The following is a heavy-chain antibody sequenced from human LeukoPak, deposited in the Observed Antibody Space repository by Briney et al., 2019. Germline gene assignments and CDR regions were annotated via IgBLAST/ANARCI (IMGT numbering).Heavy chain of an antibody. CDR3: ARRDGRAFDI. V-gene: IGHV5-51*01. D-gene: IGHD2-21*02. CDR2: IYPADSDT. CDR1: GYVFNIYW. J-gene: IGHJ3*02. Sequence: GESLKISCQGSGYVFNIYWIGWVRPMPGKGLEWMGIIYPADSDTRYSPSFQGQVTISADKSISTAYLQWSSLKASDTAMYYCARRDGRAFDIWGQGTTVTVSS.